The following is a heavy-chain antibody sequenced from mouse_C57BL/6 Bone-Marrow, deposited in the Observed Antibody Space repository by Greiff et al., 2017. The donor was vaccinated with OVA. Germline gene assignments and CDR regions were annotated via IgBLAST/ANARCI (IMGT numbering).Heavy chain of an antibody. CDR2: ISNLAYSI. D-gene: IGHD2-13*01. V-gene: IGHV5-15*01. J-gene: IGHJ2*01. CDR1: GFTFSDYG. CDR3: ARRGVRGYYFDY. Sequence: EVQGVESGGGLVQPGGSLKLSCAASGFTFSDYGMAWVRQAPRQGPEWVAFISNLAYSIYYADTVTGRFTISRETAKNTLYLEMSSLRSEDTAMYYCARRGVRGYYFDYWGQGTTLTVSS.